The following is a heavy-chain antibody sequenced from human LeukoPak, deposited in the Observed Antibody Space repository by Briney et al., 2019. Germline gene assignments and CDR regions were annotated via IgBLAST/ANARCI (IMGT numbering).Heavy chain of an antibody. J-gene: IGHJ4*02. CDR1: GFTFSGSA. CDR3: TRRSWDSSSDY. CDR2: IRSKTNSYAT. V-gene: IGHV3-73*01. D-gene: IGHD6-6*01. Sequence: QPGGSLKLSCAASGFTFSGSAMHWVRQTSGKGLEWVGRIRSKTNSYATAYAASVKGRSTISRDDSKNTAYLQMNSLKTEDTAVYYCTRRSWDSSSDYWGQGTLVTVSS.